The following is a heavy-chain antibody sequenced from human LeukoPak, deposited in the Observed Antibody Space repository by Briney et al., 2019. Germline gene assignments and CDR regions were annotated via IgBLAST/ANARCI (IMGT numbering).Heavy chain of an antibody. D-gene: IGHD3-10*02. J-gene: IGHJ4*02. Sequence: SETLSLTCTVSGGSISSSSYYWGWIRQPPRTGLEGIGSIYYSGCTYYNPSLKSRVTISVDTSKNQFSLKLSSVTAADTAVYYCARMLGGGYTGLFDCWGQGTLVTVSS. CDR3: ARMLGGGYTGLFDC. CDR1: GGSISSSSYY. V-gene: IGHV4-39*01. CDR2: IYYSGCT.